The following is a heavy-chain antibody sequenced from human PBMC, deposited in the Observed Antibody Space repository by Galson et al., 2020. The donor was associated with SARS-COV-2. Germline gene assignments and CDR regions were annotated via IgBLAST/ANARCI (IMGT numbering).Heavy chain of an antibody. J-gene: IGHJ5*02. D-gene: IGHD6-19*01. CDR1: GFTVSSNY. Sequence: GESLKISCAASGFTVSSNYMSWVRQAPGKGLEWVSVIYSGGSTYYADSVKGRFTISRHNSKNTLYLQMNRLRAEDTAVYYCARADSSGWYNWFDPWGQGTLVTVSS. V-gene: IGHV3-53*04. CDR2: IYSGGST. CDR3: ARADSSGWYNWFDP.